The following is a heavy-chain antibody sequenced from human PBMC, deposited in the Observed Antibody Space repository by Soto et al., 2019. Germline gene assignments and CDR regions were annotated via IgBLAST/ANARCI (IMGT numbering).Heavy chain of an antibody. V-gene: IGHV4-59*01. CDR3: ARDRPARASGYPLSPPYYYYVMDV. D-gene: IGHD5-12*01. CDR1: RDSISSYC. Sequence: SETLSLICTVSRDSISSYCWTCIRQPPGKGMEWVGYIYYNGSTNYNPSLKSPVTISVDTSKNQFSLKLSSVTAADTAVYYCARDRPARASGYPLSPPYYYYVMDVWGQGTTVT. CDR2: IYYNGST. J-gene: IGHJ6*02.